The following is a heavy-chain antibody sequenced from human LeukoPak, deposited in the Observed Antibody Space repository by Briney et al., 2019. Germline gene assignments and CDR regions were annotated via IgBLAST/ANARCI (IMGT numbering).Heavy chain of an antibody. CDR1: GFTVSSFY. CDR3: AREGLGLERDGYNHGHDI. V-gene: IGHV3-53*01. D-gene: IGHD5-24*01. J-gene: IGHJ3*02. Sequence: GGSLRLSCAATGFTVSSFYMSWVRQAPGKGLEWVSVIYSGGNTKYADSVKGRFTISRDNSKNTLYLQMNSLRAEDTAVYYCAREGLGLERDGYNHGHDIWGQGTMVTVSS. CDR2: IYSGGNT.